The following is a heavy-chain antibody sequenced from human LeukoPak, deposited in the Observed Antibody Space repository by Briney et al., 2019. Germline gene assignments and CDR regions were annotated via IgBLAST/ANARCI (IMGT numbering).Heavy chain of an antibody. V-gene: IGHV3-73*01. D-gene: IGHD4-23*01. Sequence: PGGSLRLSCAASGFTFSGSAMHWVRQASGKGLEWVGRIRSKANSYATAYAASVKGRFTISRDDSKNTAYLQMNSLRAEDTAVYYCAKDPNGGNSVRSWGQGTLVTVSS. CDR3: AKDPNGGNSVRS. CDR1: GFTFSGSA. J-gene: IGHJ4*02. CDR2: IRSKANSYAT.